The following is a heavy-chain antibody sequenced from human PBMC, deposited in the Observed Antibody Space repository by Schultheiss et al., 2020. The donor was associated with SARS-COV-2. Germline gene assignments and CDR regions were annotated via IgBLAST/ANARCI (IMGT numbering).Heavy chain of an antibody. CDR1: GYPFSSYA. D-gene: IGHD6-19*01. Sequence: GGSLRLSCEASGYPFSSYALHWVRQAPVKGLQWVASISRDGSDKYYEDSLRGRFTISRDNSKKTLDLQMNGLRTEDTAVYYCARVQADHSSGWYTLYYGMDVWGPGTTVTVSS. V-gene: IGHV3-30*03. J-gene: IGHJ6*02. CDR2: ISRDGSDK. CDR3: ARVQADHSSGWYTLYYGMDV.